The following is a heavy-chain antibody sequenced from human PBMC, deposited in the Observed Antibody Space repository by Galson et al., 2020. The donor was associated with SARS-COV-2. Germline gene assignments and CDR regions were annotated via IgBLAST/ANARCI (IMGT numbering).Heavy chain of an antibody. D-gene: IGHD3-22*01. Sequence: SETLSLTCTVSGVSISSYYWSWIRQPPGKGLEWIGYIYYSGSTNYNPPLKSRVTISVDTSKNQFSLKLSSVTAADTAVYYCARESYDSSGYYLAYFDYWGQGTLVTVSS. V-gene: IGHV4-59*01. CDR2: IYYSGST. CDR3: ARESYDSSGYYLAYFDY. J-gene: IGHJ4*02. CDR1: GVSISSYY.